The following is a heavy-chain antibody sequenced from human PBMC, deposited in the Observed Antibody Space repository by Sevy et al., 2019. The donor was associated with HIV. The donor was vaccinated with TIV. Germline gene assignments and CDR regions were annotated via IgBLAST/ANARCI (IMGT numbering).Heavy chain of an antibody. Sequence: GGSLRLSCAASGFAFSSHAMHWVRQAPGKGLEWVAVISYEGTETFYAAPVEGRFTISRDNSKNMLSLQINSLRPEDTAVYFCAGGGGYSIKWYPLYWGHGTLVTVSS. J-gene: IGHJ4*01. CDR2: ISYEGTET. D-gene: IGHD6-13*01. CDR1: GFAFSSHA. V-gene: IGHV3-30-3*01. CDR3: AGGGGYSIKWYPLY.